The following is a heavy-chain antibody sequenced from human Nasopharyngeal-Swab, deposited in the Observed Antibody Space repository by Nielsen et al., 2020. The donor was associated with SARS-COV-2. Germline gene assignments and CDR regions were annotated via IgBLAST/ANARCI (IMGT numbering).Heavy chain of an antibody. V-gene: IGHV3-30*03. CDR2: ISYDGSNK. CDR3: ASRGASADPSTRDLPFSRRTFDL. J-gene: IGHJ2*01. D-gene: IGHD6-13*01. CDR1: GFTFSSYG. Sequence: GGSLRLSCAASGFTFSSYGMHWVRQAPGKGLEWVAVISYDGSNKYYADSVKGRFTISRDNSKNTLYLQMNSLRAEDTAVYYCASRGASADPSTRDLPFSRRTFDLWGRGTLVTVSS.